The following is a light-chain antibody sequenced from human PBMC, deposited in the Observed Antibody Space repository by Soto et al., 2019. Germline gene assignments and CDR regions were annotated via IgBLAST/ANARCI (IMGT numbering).Light chain of an antibody. CDR1: SSDVGAYNY. J-gene: IGLJ3*02. Sequence: QSALTQSASLSGSPGQSITISCTGTSSDVGAYNYVSWYQQHPGKAPKLMIYEVSNRPSGVSNRFSGSKSGNTASLTISGLQAEDEADYYCSSYTGSSTLWVFGGGTQLTVL. CDR3: SSYTGSSTLWV. V-gene: IGLV2-14*01. CDR2: EVS.